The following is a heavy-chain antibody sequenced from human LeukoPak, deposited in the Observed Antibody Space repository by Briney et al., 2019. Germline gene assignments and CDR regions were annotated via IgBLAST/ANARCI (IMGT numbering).Heavy chain of an antibody. Sequence: PGGSLRLSCAASGFTFSSYGMSWVRQAPGKGLEWVSAISGSGGSTYYADSVKGRFTISRDNSKNTLYLQMNSLRAEDTAVYYCARPTYYYGSAPCWFDPWGQGTLVTVSS. J-gene: IGHJ5*02. CDR1: GFTFSSYG. CDR3: ARPTYYYGSAPCWFDP. D-gene: IGHD3-10*01. V-gene: IGHV3-23*01. CDR2: ISGSGGST.